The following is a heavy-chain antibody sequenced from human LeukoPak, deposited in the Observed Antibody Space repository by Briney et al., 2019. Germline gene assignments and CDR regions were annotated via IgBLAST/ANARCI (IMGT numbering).Heavy chain of an antibody. V-gene: IGHV3-23*01. Sequence: GGSLRLSCAASGFTFSSHAMSWVRQAPGRGLEWVSAISGSGGGTYYADSVKGRFTISRDISKNTLYLEMNSLRAEDTAVYYCAKTSRRNSAYDPPFDNWGQGTLVTVSS. D-gene: IGHD5-12*01. CDR2: ISGSGGGT. J-gene: IGHJ4*02. CDR3: AKTSRRNSAYDPPFDN. CDR1: GFTFSSHA.